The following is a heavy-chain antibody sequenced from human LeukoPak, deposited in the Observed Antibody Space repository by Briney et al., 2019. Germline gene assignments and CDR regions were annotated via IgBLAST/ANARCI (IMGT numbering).Heavy chain of an antibody. V-gene: IGHV6-1*01. Sequence: SQTLSLTCALSGDSVSSKSASWNWIRQSPWRGLEWLGRTYSRSKWFNDYAVSVKSRITINPDTSKNQFSLHLSSVTPDDTAIYYCARGTGSLDYWGQGTLVTVSS. CDR2: TYSRSKWFN. J-gene: IGHJ4*02. CDR1: GDSVSSKSAS. D-gene: IGHD1-26*01. CDR3: ARGTGSLDY.